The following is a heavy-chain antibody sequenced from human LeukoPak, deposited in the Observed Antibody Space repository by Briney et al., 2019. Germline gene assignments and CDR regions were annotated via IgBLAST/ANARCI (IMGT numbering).Heavy chain of an antibody. J-gene: IGHJ3*02. D-gene: IGHD2-2*02. CDR2: ISYDGSNK. CDR3: ARAYQLLYGDAFDI. V-gene: IGHV3-30*03. CDR1: GFTFSSYG. Sequence: GRSLRLSCAASGFTFSSYGMPWVRQAPGKGLEWVAVISYDGSNKYYADSVKGRFTISRDNSKNTLYLQMNSLRAEDTAVYYCARAYQLLYGDAFDIWGQGTMVTVSS.